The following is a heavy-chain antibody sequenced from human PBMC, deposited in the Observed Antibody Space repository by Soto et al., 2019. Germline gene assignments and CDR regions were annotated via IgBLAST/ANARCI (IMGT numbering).Heavy chain of an antibody. J-gene: IGHJ6*02. CDR3: ARLLFLYYGMDA. CDR1: GFTFRCYG. Sequence: GGSLRLSCASSGFTFRCYGMHWVRQAPGKGLEWVAVIWYAGSNKYYADSVKGRFTISRDNFKNTLYLQMNSLRAEDTAVYYCARLLFLYYGMDAWGQGTTVTVSS. D-gene: IGHD3-10*02. V-gene: IGHV3-33*01. CDR2: IWYAGSNK.